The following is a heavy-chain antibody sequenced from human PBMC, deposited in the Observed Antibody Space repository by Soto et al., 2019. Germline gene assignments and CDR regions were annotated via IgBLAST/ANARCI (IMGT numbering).Heavy chain of an antibody. J-gene: IGHJ6*02. CDR1: GDTFTGHA. D-gene: IGHD3-16*01. Sequence: QVQLVQSGAEVKKPGSSVRVSCKASGDTFTGHAITWVRQAPAQGLGWLGVITPLLGTANYAPNFQGRVNITADGAATKTFLDLTSLKFGDAAVDYCSRPRLGPGGTNRPIMFGLDVWGQGTTVTVSS. CDR3: SRPRLGPGGTNRPIMFGLDV. CDR2: ITPLLGTA. V-gene: IGHV1-69*01.